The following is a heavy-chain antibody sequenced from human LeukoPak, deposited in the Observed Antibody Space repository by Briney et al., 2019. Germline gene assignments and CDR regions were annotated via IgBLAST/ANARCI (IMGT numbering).Heavy chain of an antibody. Sequence: SSETLSLTCAVSGGSISSGGYSWSWIRQPPGKGLEWIGYIYHSGSTYYNPSLKSRVTISVDRSKNQFSLKLSSVTAADTAVYYCARGPASRRYYYYYMDVWGKGTTVTVSS. CDR3: ARGPASRRYYYYYMDV. CDR1: GGSISSGGYS. CDR2: IYHSGST. J-gene: IGHJ6*03. V-gene: IGHV4-30-2*01.